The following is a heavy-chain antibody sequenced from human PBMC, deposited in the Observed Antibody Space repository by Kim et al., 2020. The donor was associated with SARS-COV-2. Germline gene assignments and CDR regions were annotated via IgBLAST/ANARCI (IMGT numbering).Heavy chain of an antibody. CDR2: ISAYNGNT. V-gene: IGHV1-18*01. CDR3: ARDRRYNGPQSMLYY. D-gene: IGHD2-8*01. J-gene: IGHJ4*02. Sequence: ASVKVSCKASGYTFTSYGISWVRQAPGQGLEWMGWISAYNGNTNYAQKLQGRVTMTTDTSTSTAYMELRSLRSDDTAVYYCARDRRYNGPQSMLYYWGQGTLVTVSS. CDR1: GYTFTSYG.